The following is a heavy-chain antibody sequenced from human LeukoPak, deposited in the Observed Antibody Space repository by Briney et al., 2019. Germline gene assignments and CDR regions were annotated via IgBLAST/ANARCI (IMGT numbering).Heavy chain of an antibody. Sequence: PSETLSLTCTVSGGSISDYYWNWIRQPPGKGLEWMGYIHNSGSTNYNPSLKSRVTISVDTSKNQFSLKLSSVTAADTAIYYCARGLGITMFGVATIRRFDPWGQGILVTVSS. V-gene: IGHV4-59*13. D-gene: IGHD3-3*01. CDR3: ARGLGITMFGVATIRRFDP. J-gene: IGHJ5*02. CDR2: IHNSGST. CDR1: GGSISDYY.